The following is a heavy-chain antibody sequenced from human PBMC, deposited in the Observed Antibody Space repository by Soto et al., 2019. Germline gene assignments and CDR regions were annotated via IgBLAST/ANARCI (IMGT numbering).Heavy chain of an antibody. CDR3: ARDRGYSSSWYSRQRYFDY. J-gene: IGHJ4*02. CDR1: GYTFTGYY. Sequence: GASVKVSCKASGYTFTGYYMHWVRQAPGQGLEWMGWINPNSGGTNYAQKFQGWVTMTRDTSISTAYMELSRLRSDDTAVYYCARDRGYSSSWYSRQRYFDYWGQGTLVTVSS. D-gene: IGHD6-13*01. V-gene: IGHV1-2*04. CDR2: INPNSGGT.